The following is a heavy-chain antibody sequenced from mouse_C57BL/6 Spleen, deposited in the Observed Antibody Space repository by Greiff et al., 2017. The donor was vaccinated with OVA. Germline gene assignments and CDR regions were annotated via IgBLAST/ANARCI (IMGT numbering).Heavy chain of an antibody. CDR1: GYTFTDYN. Sequence: DVHLVESGPELVKPGASVKMSCKASGYTFTDYNMHWVKQSHGKSLEWIGYINPNNGGTSYNQKFKGKATLTVNKSSSTAYMELRSLTSEDSAVYYCATWLLPYYFDYWGQGTTLTVSS. V-gene: IGHV1-22*01. J-gene: IGHJ2*01. CDR2: INPNNGGT. D-gene: IGHD2-3*01. CDR3: ATWLLPYYFDY.